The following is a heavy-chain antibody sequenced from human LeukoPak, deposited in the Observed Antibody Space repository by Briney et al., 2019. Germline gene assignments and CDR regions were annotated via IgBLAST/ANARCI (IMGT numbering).Heavy chain of an antibody. D-gene: IGHD3-16*01. CDR2: IYSNGRT. CDR1: GDSITSSAYY. V-gene: IGHV4-39*01. Sequence: SETLSLTCSVSGDSITSSAYYWGWIRQPPGKGLEFIGTIYSNGRTNYKPSLKSRVSMSIDTSNNHFSLKLTSVIASDTAVYFCARQVREVGIMEGFDFWGPGTLVSVSS. J-gene: IGHJ5*01. CDR3: ARQVREVGIMEGFDF.